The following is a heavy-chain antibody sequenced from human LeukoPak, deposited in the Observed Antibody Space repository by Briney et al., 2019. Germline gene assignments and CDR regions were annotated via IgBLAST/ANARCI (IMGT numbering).Heavy chain of an antibody. CDR1: GGSIGTYY. Sequence: SETLSLTCTVSGGSIGTYYWSWVRQSPGKGLEWIGYIYVTGNRYNPYLQSRVTISVDTSRNQFFLKMSSVTAADTAVYYCARGGLRYFDWLSPYNWFDPWGQGTLVTVSS. D-gene: IGHD3-9*01. J-gene: IGHJ5*02. CDR2: IYVTGN. CDR3: ARGGLRYFDWLSPYNWFDP. V-gene: IGHV4-59*12.